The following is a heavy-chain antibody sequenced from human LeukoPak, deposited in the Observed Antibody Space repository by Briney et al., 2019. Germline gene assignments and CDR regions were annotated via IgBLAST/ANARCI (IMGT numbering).Heavy chain of an antibody. CDR1: GGSFSGSC. V-gene: IGHV4-34*01. D-gene: IGHD3-16*01. Sequence: PSETLSLTCAVYGGSFSGSCWSWIRQPPGRGLGWIGEINHSGSTNYNPSLKSRVTISVDTSKNQFSLKLSSVTAADTAVHYCARYYAPRRYNWFDPWGQGTLVTVSS. J-gene: IGHJ5*02. CDR2: INHSGST. CDR3: ARYYAPRRYNWFDP.